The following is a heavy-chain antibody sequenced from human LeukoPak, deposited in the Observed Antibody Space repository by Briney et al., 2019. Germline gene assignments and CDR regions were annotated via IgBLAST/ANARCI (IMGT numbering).Heavy chain of an antibody. CDR3: ARHSCYDS. CDR1: GFTFTTYS. V-gene: IGHV5-51*01. D-gene: IGHD3-16*01. CDR2: IYAGDSST. Sequence: GEPLKISCKGSGFTFTTYSFAWVRQMPGKGLEWMGVIYAGDSSTRYSPSFQGQVTISVDKSISTAYLQWSSLKASDSAIYYCARHSCYDSWGQGTPVTVSS. J-gene: IGHJ4*02.